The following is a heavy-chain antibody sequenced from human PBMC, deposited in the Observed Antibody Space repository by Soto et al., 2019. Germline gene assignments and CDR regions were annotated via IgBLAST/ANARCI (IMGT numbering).Heavy chain of an antibody. CDR3: AGYNWNYYFDP. CDR2: IYHSGST. CDR1: GGSVRDGSYY. V-gene: IGHV4-61*01. D-gene: IGHD1-7*01. J-gene: IGHJ5*02. Sequence: SETLSLTCTVSGGSVRDGSYYWAWLRQPPGKGLEWIGHIYHSGSTIYNPSLKSRVTISIDTSKSQFSLNLNSMTAADTAVYYCAGYNWNYYFDPWGQGTLVTVPQ.